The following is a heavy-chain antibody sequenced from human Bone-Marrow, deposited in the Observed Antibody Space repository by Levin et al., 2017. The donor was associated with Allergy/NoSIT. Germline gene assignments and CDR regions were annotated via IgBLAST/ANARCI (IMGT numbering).Heavy chain of an antibody. D-gene: IGHD3-9*01. V-gene: IGHV3-7*01. J-gene: IGHJ4*02. Sequence: LSLTCVGSGFTFSRSWMSWVRQAPGKGPEWVANIKEDGSEKFYVGSVNGRFTISRDNAKNSVYLQMTSLRAEDTAVYYCATDRDDIVTGYFAYWGQGILVTVSS. CDR1: GFTFSRSW. CDR3: ATDRDDIVTGYFAY. CDR2: IKEDGSEK.